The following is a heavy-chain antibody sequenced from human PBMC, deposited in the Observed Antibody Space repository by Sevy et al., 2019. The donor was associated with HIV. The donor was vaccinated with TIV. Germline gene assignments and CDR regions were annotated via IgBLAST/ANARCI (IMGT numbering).Heavy chain of an antibody. CDR3: TRAYCGGDCSSNWLDP. V-gene: IGHV3-49*03. D-gene: IGHD2-21*02. J-gene: IGHJ5*02. CDR1: GFTFGDYA. Sequence: GGSLRLSCTASGFTFGDYAMSWFRQAPGKGLEWVGFIRSKAYGGTTEYAASVKGRFTISRDDSKSIAYLQMNSLKTEDTAVYYCTRAYCGGDCSSNWLDPWGQGTLVTVSS. CDR2: IRSKAYGGTT.